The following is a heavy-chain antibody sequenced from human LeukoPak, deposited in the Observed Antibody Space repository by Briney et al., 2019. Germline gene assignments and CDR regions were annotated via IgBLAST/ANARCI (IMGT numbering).Heavy chain of an antibody. Sequence: SQTLSLTCTVSGGSISSGDYYWSWIRQPPGKGLEWIGYIYYSGSTYYNPSLKSRVTISVDTSKNQFSLKLSSVTAADTAMYYCARAGAGIAAAGTLAFDIWGQGTMVTVSS. J-gene: IGHJ3*02. CDR2: IYYSGST. V-gene: IGHV4-30-4*08. D-gene: IGHD6-13*01. CDR1: GGSISSGDYY. CDR3: ARAGAGIAAAGTLAFDI.